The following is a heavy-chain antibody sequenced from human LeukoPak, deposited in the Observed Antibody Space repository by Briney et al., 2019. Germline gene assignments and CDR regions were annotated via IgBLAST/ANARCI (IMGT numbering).Heavy chain of an antibody. J-gene: IGHJ4*02. CDR1: GYIFTGHP. V-gene: IGHV1-2*02. D-gene: IGHD1-14*01. CDR3: VREPTGTGGFDA. Sequence: GASVKVSCKASGYIFTGHPLHWVRQAPGQGLEYMGWIQPDTGTTDFAQKFRGRVTVTRDTSVSTAYMELSRLTSDDTAVYSCVREPTGTGGFDAWGQGTLVTVSS. CDR2: IQPDTGTT.